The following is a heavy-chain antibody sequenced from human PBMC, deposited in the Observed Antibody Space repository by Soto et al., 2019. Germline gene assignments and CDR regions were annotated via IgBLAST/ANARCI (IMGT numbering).Heavy chain of an antibody. Sequence: QVQLQQWGAGLLKPSETLSLTCAVYGGSFSGYYWSWIRQPPGKGLEWIGETNHSGSTNYNPSLKSRVTISADTSKNQFSLKLSSVTAADMAVYYCARGWGRIFDYWGQGTLVTVSS. CDR2: TNHSGST. CDR3: ARGWGRIFDY. CDR1: GGSFSGYY. V-gene: IGHV4-34*01. D-gene: IGHD7-27*01. J-gene: IGHJ4*02.